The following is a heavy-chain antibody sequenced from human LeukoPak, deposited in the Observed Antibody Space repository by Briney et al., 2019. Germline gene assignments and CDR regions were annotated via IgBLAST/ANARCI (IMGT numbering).Heavy chain of an antibody. Sequence: PGGSLRLSCAASGFTFSSYWMSWVRQAPGKGLEWVANIKQDGSEKYYVDSVKGRFTISRDNAKNSLYLQMNSLRAEDTAVYYCARARLSYGGNSWGSTEPLRYYMDVWGKGTTVTISS. CDR3: ARARLSYGGNSWGSTEPLRYYMDV. V-gene: IGHV3-7*01. CDR2: IKQDGSEK. D-gene: IGHD4-23*01. CDR1: GFTFSSYW. J-gene: IGHJ6*03.